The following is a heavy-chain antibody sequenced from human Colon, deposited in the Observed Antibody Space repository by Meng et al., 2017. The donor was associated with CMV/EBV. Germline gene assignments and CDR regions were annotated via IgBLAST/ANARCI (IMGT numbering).Heavy chain of an antibody. J-gene: IGHJ4*03. V-gene: IGHV3-48*04. CDR2: ISPSSGTK. D-gene: IGHD4-23*01. CDR1: GFIFSGYT. Sequence: GESLKISCAASGFIFSGYTLSWVRQAPGRGLEWIAYISPSSGTKDYADSVRGRFTISRDNANNLLYLDMNDLGADDTGVYFCARVPVAVNDGIDYWGHGTLVTVSS. CDR3: ARVPVAVNDGIDY.